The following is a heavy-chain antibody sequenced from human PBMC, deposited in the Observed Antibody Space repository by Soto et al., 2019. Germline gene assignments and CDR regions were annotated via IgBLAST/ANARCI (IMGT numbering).Heavy chain of an antibody. CDR1: GFTFSSYG. V-gene: IGHV3-33*08. D-gene: IGHD3-22*01. CDR2: IWYDGSNK. CDR3: ARDLNYYDSSGYYPRIYYGMDV. Sequence: GGSLRLSCTTSGFTFSSYGMHWVRQAPGKGLEWVAVIWYDGSNKYYADSVKGRFTISRDNSRNTLYLQMNSLKAEDTAVYYCARDLNYYDSSGYYPRIYYGMDVWGQGTTVTVSS. J-gene: IGHJ6*02.